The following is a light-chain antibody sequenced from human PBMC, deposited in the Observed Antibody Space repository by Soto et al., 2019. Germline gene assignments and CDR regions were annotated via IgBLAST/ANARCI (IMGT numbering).Light chain of an antibody. Sequence: DIQMTQSPSSLSASVGHRVTITCRASESVYSYLNWYQQKPGRAPNLLIDAAANLHSGVPSRFSGSESGTDFTLTIANLQPEDFATYYCQRSDRTPLTFGGGTKVEI. CDR2: AAA. J-gene: IGKJ4*01. CDR1: ESVYSY. CDR3: QRSDRTPLT. V-gene: IGKV1-39*01.